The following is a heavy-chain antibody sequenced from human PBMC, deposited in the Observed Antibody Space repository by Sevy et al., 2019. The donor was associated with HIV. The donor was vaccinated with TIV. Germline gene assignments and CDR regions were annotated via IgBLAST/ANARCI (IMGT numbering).Heavy chain of an antibody. D-gene: IGHD1-1*01. CDR1: GYTFTDYY. J-gene: IGHJ6*02. Sequence: ASVKVSCKASGYTFTDYYIHWVRQAPGQGLEWMAWINPNDGVSNYAQRFQGGVTVTRDTSISTAYMELRRLRSDDTAIYYCARLTTMPTSDLYGMDVWGQGTTVTVSS. V-gene: IGHV1-2*02. CDR2: INPNDGVS. CDR3: ARLTTMPTSDLYGMDV.